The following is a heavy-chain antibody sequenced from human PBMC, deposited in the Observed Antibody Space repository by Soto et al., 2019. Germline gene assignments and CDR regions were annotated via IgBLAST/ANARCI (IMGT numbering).Heavy chain of an antibody. D-gene: IGHD1-26*01. CDR3: ARGGAHAKSGSGIYQFGYGLDF. CDR2: ITHRGST. J-gene: IGHJ6*02. Sequence: QVQLQQWGAGLLKPSETLSLTCDVSGESFGGYDWSWIRQSSGKGLEWIGDITHRGSTNYNPSLKSRVTLSVDTSKRQFSLKLSSVTAADTAVYYCARGGAHAKSGSGIYQFGYGLDFWGQGTTVTVSS. CDR1: GESFGGYD. V-gene: IGHV4-34*02.